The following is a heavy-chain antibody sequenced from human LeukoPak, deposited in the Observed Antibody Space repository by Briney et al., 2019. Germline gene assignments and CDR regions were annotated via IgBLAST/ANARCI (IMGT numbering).Heavy chain of an antibody. CDR3: ARHAGADSSSWYYFNY. V-gene: IGHV4-59*08. D-gene: IGHD6-13*01. Sequence: PSETLSLTCTVSGGSISSYYWSWIRQPPGKGLEWIGYIFYSGSTYYNPSLRSRVTISVDTSKNEFSLNLRSVTAADTAVYYCARHAGADSSSWYYFNYWGQGTLVTVSS. J-gene: IGHJ4*02. CDR2: IFYSGST. CDR1: GGSISSYY.